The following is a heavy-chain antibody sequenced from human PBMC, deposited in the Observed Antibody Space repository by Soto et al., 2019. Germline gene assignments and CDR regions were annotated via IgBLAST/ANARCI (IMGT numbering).Heavy chain of an antibody. CDR2: ISYDGSNK. J-gene: IGHJ6*02. V-gene: IGHV3-30-3*01. CDR1: GFTFSSYA. Sequence: PGGSLRLSCAASGFTFSSYAMHWVRQAPGKGLEWVAVISYDGSNKYYADSVKGRVTISRDNSKNTLYLQMNSLRAEDTAVYYCARAGESTRLRFLEWSRWDVWGQGTTVTVSS. D-gene: IGHD3-3*01. CDR3: ARAGESTRLRFLEWSRWDV.